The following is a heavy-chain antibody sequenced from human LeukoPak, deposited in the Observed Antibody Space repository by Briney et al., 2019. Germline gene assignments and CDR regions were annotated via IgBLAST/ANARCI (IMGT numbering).Heavy chain of an antibody. CDR1: GFTFSSYA. CDR3: AKRRITCSGGSCYAAGEFDP. D-gene: IGHD2-15*01. V-gene: IGHV3-23*01. CDR2: ISGSGGST. Sequence: GGTLRLSCAASGFTFSSYAMSWVRQAPGKGLEWVSAISGSGGSTYYADSVKGRFTISRDNSKNTLYLQMNSLRAEDTAVYYCAKRRITCSGGSCYAAGEFDPWGQGTLVTVSS. J-gene: IGHJ5*02.